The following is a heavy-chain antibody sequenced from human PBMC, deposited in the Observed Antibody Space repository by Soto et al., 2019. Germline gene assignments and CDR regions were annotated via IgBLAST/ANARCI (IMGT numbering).Heavy chain of an antibody. D-gene: IGHD2-8*01. V-gene: IGHV1-18*04. J-gene: IGHJ4*02. CDR1: GYTFTSYG. CDR3: TRGAGWPRMVPYD. CDR2: ISAFNGDT. Sequence: QVQLVQSGSEVKKPGASVNVSCKAFGYTFTSYGFSWVRQVPGQGLEWLGWISAFNGDTQYAQTMKGRLTVTTDTSTTTVHMQLSSLTPADTDVYYCTRGAGWPRMVPYDWGQATLGSVS.